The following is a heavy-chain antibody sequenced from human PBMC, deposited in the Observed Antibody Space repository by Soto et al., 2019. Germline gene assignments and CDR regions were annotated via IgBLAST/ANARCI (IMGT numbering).Heavy chain of an antibody. V-gene: IGHV1-58*01. J-gene: IGHJ4*02. D-gene: IGHD3-22*01. CDR3: AVSYYYDSSGWGPGDDY. Sequence: SVKVSCKASGFTFTSSAVQWVRQARGQRLEWIGWIVVGSGNTNYAQKFQERVTITRDMSTSTAYMELSSLRSEDTAVYYCAVSYYYDSSGWGPGDDYWGRGPLVTVSS. CDR2: IVVGSGNT. CDR1: GFTFTSSA.